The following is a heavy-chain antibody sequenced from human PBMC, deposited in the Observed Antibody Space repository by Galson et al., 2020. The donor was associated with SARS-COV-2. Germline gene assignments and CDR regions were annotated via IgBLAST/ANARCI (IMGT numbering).Heavy chain of an antibody. V-gene: IGHV3-7*03. CDR2: INEDGGER. J-gene: IGHJ4*02. Sequence: GESLKISCAASGFSFTNYWMSWVRQAPGKGLQWVANINEDGGERHYIDSVKGRFTVSRDNAKNSLYLQMNSLRAEDTAVYYCARGPYYYGSGTYQYFAYWGQGTLVTVSS. CDR3: ARGPYYYGSGTYQYFAY. D-gene: IGHD3-10*01. CDR1: GFSFTNYW.